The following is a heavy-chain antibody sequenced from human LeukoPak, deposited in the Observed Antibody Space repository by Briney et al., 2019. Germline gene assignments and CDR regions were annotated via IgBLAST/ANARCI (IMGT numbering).Heavy chain of an antibody. CDR3: AKDLGYCSGGSCYLFDY. V-gene: IGHV3-23*01. D-gene: IGHD2-15*01. J-gene: IGHJ4*02. Sequence: PGGSLRLSCAASGFTFSSYSMSWVRQAPGKGLEWVSVISGGGGETFYADSVKGRFTISRDNSKNTLYLQMNSLRAEDTAVYYCAKDLGYCSGGSCYLFDYWGQGTLVTVSS. CDR1: GFTFSSYS. CDR2: ISGGGGET.